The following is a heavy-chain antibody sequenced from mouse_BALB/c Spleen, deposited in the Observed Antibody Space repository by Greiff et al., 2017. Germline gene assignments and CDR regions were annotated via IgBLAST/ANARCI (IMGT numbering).Heavy chain of an antibody. Sequence: EVKLVESGGGLVKPGGSLKLSCAASGFTFSSSTMSWVRQTPEKRLEWVATISSGGSYTYYPDSVKGRFTISRDNAKNTLYLQMSSLKSEDTAMYYCTRVYRYDVGAYWGQGTLVTVSA. CDR1: GFTFSSST. CDR2: ISSGGSYT. J-gene: IGHJ3*01. D-gene: IGHD2-14*01. V-gene: IGHV5-6-4*01. CDR3: TRVYRYDVGAY.